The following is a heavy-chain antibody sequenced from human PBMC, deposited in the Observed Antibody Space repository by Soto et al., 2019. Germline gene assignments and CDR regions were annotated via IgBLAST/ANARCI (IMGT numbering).Heavy chain of an antibody. J-gene: IGHJ4*02. CDR3: ARCIAAAGYFDY. D-gene: IGHD6-13*01. CDR2: IYYSGST. Sequence: QVQLQESGPGLVKPSQTLSLTCTVSGGSISSGGYYWSWIRQHTGKGLEWIGYIYYSGSTYYNPSLKSRVTISVDTSKNQFSLKLSSVTAADTAVYYCARCIAAAGYFDYWGQGTLVTVSS. CDR1: GGSISSGGYY. V-gene: IGHV4-31*03.